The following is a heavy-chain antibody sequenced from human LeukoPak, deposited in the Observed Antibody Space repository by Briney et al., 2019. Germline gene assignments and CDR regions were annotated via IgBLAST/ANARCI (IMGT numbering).Heavy chain of an antibody. D-gene: IGHD1-1*01. CDR3: ARSFTDNFFFEN. CDR1: GGSIRSYY. J-gene: IGHJ4*02. CDR2: IYYSGST. V-gene: IGHV4-59*08. Sequence: SETLSLTCTVSGGSIRSYYWSWIRQPPGKGLEWIGYIYYSGSTNYNPSLKSRVTLSLDTSKSQFFLDLTSVTAADTAVYYCARSFTDNFFFENWGQGTLVTVSS.